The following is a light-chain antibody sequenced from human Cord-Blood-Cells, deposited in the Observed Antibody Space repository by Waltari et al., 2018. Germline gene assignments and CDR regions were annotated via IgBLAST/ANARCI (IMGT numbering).Light chain of an antibody. CDR2: DAS. V-gene: IGKV1-13*02. J-gene: IGKJ4*01. CDR3: QQFNSYPLT. Sequence: AIQLTQSPSSLSASVGDRVTITCRASQGISSALAWDQQKPGKAPKLLIYDASRLESGVPSRFSCIGSGTDFTLTISSLQPEDFATYYCQQFNSYPLTFGGGTKVEIK. CDR1: QGISSA.